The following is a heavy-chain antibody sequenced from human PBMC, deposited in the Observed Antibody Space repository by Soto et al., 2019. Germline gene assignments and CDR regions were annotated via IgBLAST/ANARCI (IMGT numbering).Heavy chain of an antibody. CDR3: ATDFIRGRGFDY. V-gene: IGHV1-24*01. J-gene: IGHJ4*02. CDR1: GYTLTELS. CDR2: FDPEDGET. D-gene: IGHD3-16*01. Sequence: WASVKVSCKVSGYTLTELSMHWVRQAPGKGLEWMGGFDPEDGETIYAQKFQGRVTMTEDTSTDTAYMELSSLRSEDTAVYYCATDFIRGRGFDYWGQGTLVTVS.